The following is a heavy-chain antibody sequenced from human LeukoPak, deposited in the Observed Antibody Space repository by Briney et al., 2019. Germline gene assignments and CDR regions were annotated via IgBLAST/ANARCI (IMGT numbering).Heavy chain of an antibody. V-gene: IGHV4-30-4*01. CDR3: ARALYCSSTSCYWDYYYGMDV. CDR1: GGSISSGDYY. J-gene: IGHJ6*02. D-gene: IGHD2-2*01. Sequence: PSQTLSLTCTVSGGSISSGDYYWTWIRQPPGKGLEWIVYIYYSGSTYYNPSLKSRVTISVDTSKNQFSLKLNSMTAADTAVYYCARALYCSSTSCYWDYYYGMDVWGQGTTVTVSS. CDR2: IYYSGST.